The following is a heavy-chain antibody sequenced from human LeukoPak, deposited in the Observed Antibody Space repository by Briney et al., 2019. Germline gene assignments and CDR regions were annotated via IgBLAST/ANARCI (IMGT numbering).Heavy chain of an antibody. J-gene: IGHJ4*02. V-gene: IGHV4-39*01. CDR1: GGAIISDNFY. Sequence: SETLSLTCTVSGGAIISDNFYWGWVRQPPGKGLEWVGSINYSGTTYYNPSLRSRVSISVDTSRTQFFLRLNSVSAADTAVYYCGRPFDSWGQGILVTVSS. CDR3: GRPFDS. CDR2: INYSGTT.